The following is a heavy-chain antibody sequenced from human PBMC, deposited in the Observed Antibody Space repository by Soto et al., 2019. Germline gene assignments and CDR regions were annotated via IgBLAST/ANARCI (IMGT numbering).Heavy chain of an antibody. Sequence: SETLSLTCTVSGGSIGSGGYYWSWIRQHPGKGLEWIGYIYYSGSTYYNPSLESRVTISVDTSKNQFSLKLSSVTAADTAVYYCSGAATLNDAFDIWGQGTMVTVSS. CDR2: IYYSGST. CDR3: SGAATLNDAFDI. V-gene: IGHV4-31*03. CDR1: GGSIGSGGYY. D-gene: IGHD2-15*01. J-gene: IGHJ3*02.